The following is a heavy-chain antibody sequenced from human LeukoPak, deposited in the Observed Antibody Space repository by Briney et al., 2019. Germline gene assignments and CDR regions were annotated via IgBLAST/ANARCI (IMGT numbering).Heavy chain of an antibody. D-gene: IGHD4-17*01. CDR3: VKNRAGDYADY. CDR1: GYTFTDYY. CDR2: ISPNSGGT. V-gene: IGHV1-2*06. J-gene: IGHJ4*02. Sequence: ASVKVSCKASGYTFTDYYVHWVRQAPGQGLEWMGRISPNSGGTNYAQKFRGRLTVTRDTSISTAYMELSSLRSDDTAVYYCVKNRAGDYADYWGQGTLVTVSS.